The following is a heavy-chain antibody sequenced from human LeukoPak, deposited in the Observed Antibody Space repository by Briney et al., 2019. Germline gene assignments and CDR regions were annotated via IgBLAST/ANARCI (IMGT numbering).Heavy chain of an antibody. CDR3: ARVSGSRNYYFGAFDI. CDR2: ISSSSSTI. CDR1: GFTFSSYS. J-gene: IGHJ3*02. V-gene: IGHV3-48*04. Sequence: GGSLRLSCAASGFTFSSYSMNWVRQAPGKGLEWVSYISSSSSTIYYAESVKGRFTISRDNAKNTLYLQMNSLRAEDTAMYYCARVSGSRNYYFGAFDIWGQGTMVTVSS. D-gene: IGHD3-10*01.